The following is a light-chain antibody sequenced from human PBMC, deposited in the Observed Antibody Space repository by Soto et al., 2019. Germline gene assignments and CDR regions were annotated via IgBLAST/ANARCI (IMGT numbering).Light chain of an antibody. CDR3: LQHDTFPRT. V-gene: IGKV1-17*01. J-gene: IGKJ4*01. Sequence: DIQMTQSPSSLSASVGARVTITCRASQGIRDHLASIQQKPGAAPQRLIYAASSLQSGVPSRFSGSGSGTEFTLTIIRLQADDSATYYCLQHDTFPRTFGQGTKVEIK. CDR1: QGIRDH. CDR2: AAS.